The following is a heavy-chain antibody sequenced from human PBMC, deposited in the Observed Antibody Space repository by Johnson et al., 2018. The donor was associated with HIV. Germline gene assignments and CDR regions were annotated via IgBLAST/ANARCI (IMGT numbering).Heavy chain of an antibody. CDR3: ARAYSYGYGDTDALDM. V-gene: IGHV3-11*04. CDR1: GFTFFDYY. D-gene: IGHD5-18*01. Sequence: QVQLVESGGGVVQPGRSLRLSCVASGFTFFDYYMSWIRQAPGKGLEWVSYISGSGRSIYYADSLKGRFSISRDNAKNSLYLQMNSLRAEDTAVYFCARAYSYGYGDTDALDMWGQGTMVTVS. J-gene: IGHJ3*02. CDR2: ISGSGRSI.